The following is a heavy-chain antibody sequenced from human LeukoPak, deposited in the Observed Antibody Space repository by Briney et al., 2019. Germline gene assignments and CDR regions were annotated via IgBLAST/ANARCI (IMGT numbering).Heavy chain of an antibody. CDR3: ARGRGYSGYDVSLPFDY. D-gene: IGHD5-12*01. CDR1: GFTFSSYS. CDR2: ISSSSSYI. Sequence: GGSLRLSCAASGFTFSSYSMNWVRQAPGKGLEWVSSISSSSSYIYYADSVKGRFTISRDNAKNSLYLQMNSLRAEDTAVYYCARGRGYSGYDVSLPFDYWGQGTLVTVSS. V-gene: IGHV3-21*01. J-gene: IGHJ4*02.